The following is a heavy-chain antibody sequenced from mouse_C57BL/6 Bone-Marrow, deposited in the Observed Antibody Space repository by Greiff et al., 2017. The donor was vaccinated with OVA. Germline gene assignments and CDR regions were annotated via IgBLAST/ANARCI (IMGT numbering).Heavy chain of an antibody. CDR3: ARGRPTIVTFDY. V-gene: IGHV1-82*01. D-gene: IGHD2-5*01. Sequence: QVQLQQPGPELVKPGASVKISCKASGYAFSSSWMNWVKQRPGKGLEWIGRIYPGDGDTNYNGKFKGKATLTADKSSSTAYMQLSSLTSEDSAVYLCARGRPTIVTFDYWGQGTTRTVSS. J-gene: IGHJ2*01. CDR1: GYAFSSSW. CDR2: IYPGDGDT.